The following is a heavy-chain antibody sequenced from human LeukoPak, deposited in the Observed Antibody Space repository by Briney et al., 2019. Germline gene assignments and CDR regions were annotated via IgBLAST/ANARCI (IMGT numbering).Heavy chain of an antibody. CDR2: IYHSGIT. CDR3: ARVPQGWGGNLDP. D-gene: IGHD3-16*01. CDR1: GYSISSGYF. Sequence: PSETLSLTCAVSGYSISSGYFWGWIRQPPGKGLEWIGSIYHSGITNYNPSLKSRLTISVDTSKNQFSLKLSSVTAADTAVYYCARVPQGWGGNLDPGGRETLVIVSS. V-gene: IGHV4-38-2*01. J-gene: IGHJ5*02.